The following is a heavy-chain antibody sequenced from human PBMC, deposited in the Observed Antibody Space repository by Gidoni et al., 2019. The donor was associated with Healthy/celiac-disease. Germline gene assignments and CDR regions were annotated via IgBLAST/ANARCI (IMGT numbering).Heavy chain of an antibody. Sequence: VKPSETLSLTCTVSGGSISSYYWSWIRQPPGKGLEWIGYIYYSGSTNYNPSLKSRVTISVDTSKNQFSLKLSSVTAADTAVYYCARGPAYYDFWSGYSGCGMDVWGQGTTVTVSS. CDR3: ARGPAYYDFWSGYSGCGMDV. V-gene: IGHV4-59*01. J-gene: IGHJ6*02. CDR2: IYYSGST. CDR1: GGSISSYY. D-gene: IGHD3-3*01.